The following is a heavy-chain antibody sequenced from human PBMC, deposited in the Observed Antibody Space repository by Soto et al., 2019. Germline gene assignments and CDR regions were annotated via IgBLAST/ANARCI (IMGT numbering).Heavy chain of an antibody. V-gene: IGHV3-66*01. CDR1: GFTVNKFY. Sequence: EVQVAESGGGLVQPGGSLRLSCSASGFTVNKFYISWVRQAPGKGLEWVSVIYSTGVTNSANSVKGRFSISRDNSNNTVYLQLNSLRADDTGVYYCARYGDGYYGMDVWGQGTTVTVSS. D-gene: IGHD4-17*01. CDR2: IYSTGVT. CDR3: ARYGDGYYGMDV. J-gene: IGHJ6*02.